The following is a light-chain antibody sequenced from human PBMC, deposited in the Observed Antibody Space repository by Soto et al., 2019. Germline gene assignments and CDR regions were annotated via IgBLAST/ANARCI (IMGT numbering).Light chain of an antibody. V-gene: IGKV1-5*03. CDR2: KAF. CDR1: QSISTL. Sequence: DIQMTQSPSTLSASVGHRVTIACRASQSISTLLAWYQQKPGRAPTLLIYKAFALESGVPSRFSGSGAETEFSLTISSLQPDDSATYYCQQYNSYPLTFGQGTRLEIK. J-gene: IGKJ5*01. CDR3: QQYNSYPLT.